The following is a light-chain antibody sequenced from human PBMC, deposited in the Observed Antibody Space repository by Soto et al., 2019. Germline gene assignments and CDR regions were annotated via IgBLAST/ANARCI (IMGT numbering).Light chain of an antibody. Sequence: QSALTQPASVSGSPGQSITISCSGTSSDVGAYTYVSWYQVHPGEPPKLVIYDVSKRPSGVSNRFSGSKSGNTASLTISGLQAEDEGDYYCSSYRSTSTLGVFGTGTKVTV. CDR1: SSDVGAYTY. CDR2: DVS. V-gene: IGLV2-14*03. J-gene: IGLJ1*01. CDR3: SSYRSTSTLGV.